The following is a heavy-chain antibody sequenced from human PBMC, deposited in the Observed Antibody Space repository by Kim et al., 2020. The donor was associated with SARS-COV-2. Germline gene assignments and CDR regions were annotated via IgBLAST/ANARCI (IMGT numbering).Heavy chain of an antibody. J-gene: IGHJ3*02. V-gene: IGHV3-48*03. CDR3: ARETTVSADGLDS. CDR2: VSANGRTI. Sequence: GGSLRLSCEASGFSFSSHEINWVRQAPGKGLEWISYVSANGRTIYYADSVKGRFTMSRDNAKNSLYMQMNSLRAEDTAVYYCARETTVSADGLDSWGQGTMVTVS. D-gene: IGHD4-17*01. CDR1: GFSFSSHE.